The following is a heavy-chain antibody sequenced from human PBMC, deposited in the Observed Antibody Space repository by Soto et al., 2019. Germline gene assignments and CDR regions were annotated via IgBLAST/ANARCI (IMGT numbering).Heavy chain of an antibody. Sequence: QVQLQESGPGLVEPSETLSLTCTVSGDSITSYYWSWIRQPPGKGLECIGYIYYSGSTNYNPSLKSRVTISVDTSMNQFSLKLTSVTAADTAMYYCARDTRYDTSGYYWDEAFDIWGQGTMVTVSS. V-gene: IGHV4-59*01. CDR2: IYYSGST. J-gene: IGHJ3*02. D-gene: IGHD3-22*01. CDR3: ARDTRYDTSGYYWDEAFDI. CDR1: GDSITSYY.